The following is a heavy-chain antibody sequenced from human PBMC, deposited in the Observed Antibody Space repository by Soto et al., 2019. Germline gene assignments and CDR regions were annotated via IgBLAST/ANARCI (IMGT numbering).Heavy chain of an antibody. V-gene: IGHV5-51*01. CDR2: IYPGDSDT. CDR1: GYSFTRYW. Sequence: PGESLTISCTCSGYSFTRYWIGWMRQMPGKGLEWMGIIYPGDSDTRYSPSFQGQVTISADKSISTAYLQWSSLKASDTAMYYCARALDGYNPNLAYWGQGTLVTVSS. D-gene: IGHD5-12*01. J-gene: IGHJ4*02. CDR3: ARALDGYNPNLAY.